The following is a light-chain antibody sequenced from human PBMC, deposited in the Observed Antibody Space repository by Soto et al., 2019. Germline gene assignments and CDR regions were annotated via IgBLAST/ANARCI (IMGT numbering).Light chain of an antibody. V-gene: IGLV1-40*01. Sequence: QSVLTQPPSVSGAPGQRVTISCTGSYSNIGAPYDVHWYQQLPGTAPKLLIYGNSNRPSGVPDRFSGSRSGTSPSLAITGLQAEDEADYYCQSYDSSLGGSYVFGTGTKVTVL. J-gene: IGLJ1*01. CDR3: QSYDSSLGGSYV. CDR1: YSNIGAPYD. CDR2: GNS.